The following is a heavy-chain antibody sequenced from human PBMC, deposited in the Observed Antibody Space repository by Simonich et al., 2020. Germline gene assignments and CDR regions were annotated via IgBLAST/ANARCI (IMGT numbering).Heavy chain of an antibody. CDR2: IYHSAST. V-gene: IGHV4-38-2*01. CDR1: GYSISSGYY. D-gene: IGHD6-13*01. CDR3: ARVGYSNYYYYGMDV. Sequence: QVQLQESGPGLVKPSETLSLTCAVSGYSISSGYYWGWIRQPPGKGLEGIGSIYHSASTYDNPALKSRVTISVDTSKNQFSLKLSSVTAADTAVYYCARVGYSNYYYYGMDVWGQGTTVTVSS. J-gene: IGHJ6*02.